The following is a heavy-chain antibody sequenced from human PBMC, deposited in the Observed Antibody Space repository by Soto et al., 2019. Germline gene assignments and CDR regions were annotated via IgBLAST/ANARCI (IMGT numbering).Heavy chain of an antibody. D-gene: IGHD5-18*01. CDR3: ARVTWIQSYYYYYGMDV. V-gene: IGHV4-59*01. CDR2: IYYSGST. J-gene: IGHJ6*02. Sequence: SETLSLTCTVSGGSISSYYWSWIRQPPGKGLEWIGYIYYSGSTNYNPSLKSRVTISVDTSKNQFSLKLSSVTAADTAVYYCARVTWIQSYYYYYGMDVWRQGTTVTVSS. CDR1: GGSISSYY.